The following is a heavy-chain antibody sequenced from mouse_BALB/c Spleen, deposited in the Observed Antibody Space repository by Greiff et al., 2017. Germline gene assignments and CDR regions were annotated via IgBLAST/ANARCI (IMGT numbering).Heavy chain of an antibody. V-gene: IGHV5-4*02. D-gene: IGHD1-1*02. J-gene: IGHJ3*01. Sequence: EVKLVESGGGLVKPGGSLKLSCAASVFTFSDYYMYWVRQTPEKRLEWVATISDGGSYTYYPDSVKGRFTISRDNAKNNLYLQMSSLKSEDTAMYYCARDAGGFFAYWGQGTLVTVSA. CDR1: VFTFSDYY. CDR3: ARDAGGFFAY. CDR2: ISDGGSYT.